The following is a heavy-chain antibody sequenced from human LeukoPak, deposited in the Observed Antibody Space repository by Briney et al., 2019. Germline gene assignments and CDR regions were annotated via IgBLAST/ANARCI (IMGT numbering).Heavy chain of an antibody. D-gene: IGHD5-12*01. J-gene: IGHJ6*02. CDR2: INPNSGGT. CDR3: ARGPERRWLHYYGMDV. CDR1: GFTFTGYY. V-gene: IGHV1-2*02. Sequence: ASVKVSCKASGFTFTGYYVHWVRQAPGQGLEWMGWINPNSGGTNYAQKFQGRVTMTRDTSISTAYMELSRLRSDDTAVYYCARGPERRWLHYYGMDVWGQGTTVTVSS.